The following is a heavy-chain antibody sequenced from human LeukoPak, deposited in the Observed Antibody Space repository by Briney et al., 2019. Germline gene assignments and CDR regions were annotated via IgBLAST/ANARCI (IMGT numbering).Heavy chain of an antibody. CDR1: GGSISSGGYS. CDR3: AREERELLLFDY. J-gene: IGHJ4*02. Sequence: SQTLSLTCAVSGGSISSGGYSWSWIRQPPGKGLEWIGCIYHSGSTYYNPSLKSRVTISVDTSKNQFSLKLSSVSAADTAVYYCAREERELLLFDYWGQGTLVTVSS. CDR2: IYHSGST. D-gene: IGHD1-7*01. V-gene: IGHV4-30-2*01.